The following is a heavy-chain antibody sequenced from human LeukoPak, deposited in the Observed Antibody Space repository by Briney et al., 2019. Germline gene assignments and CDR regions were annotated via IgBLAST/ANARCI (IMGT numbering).Heavy chain of an antibody. CDR1: GYTFTSYG. CDR2: ISANNGNAKYNT. CDR3: ARDRDRSGSQSY. D-gene: IGHD1-26*01. J-gene: IGHJ4*02. Sequence: ASVKVSCKASGYTFTSYGISWVRQAPGQGLEWMGWISANNGNAKYNTKYAQNLQGRVTMTTDMSTSTAYMELRTLRSDDTAVYYCARDRDRSGSQSYWGQGTLVTVSS. V-gene: IGHV1-18*01.